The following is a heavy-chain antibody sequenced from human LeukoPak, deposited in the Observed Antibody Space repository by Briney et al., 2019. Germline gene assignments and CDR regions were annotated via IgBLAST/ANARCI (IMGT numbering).Heavy chain of an antibody. CDR2: ISWNSGSI. V-gene: IGHV3-9*01. J-gene: IGHJ3*02. CDR1: GFTFDDYA. CDR3: AKDLSSGWYGDAFDI. Sequence: GGSLRLSCAASGFTFDDYAMHWVRQAPGKGLEWVSGISWNSGSIGYADSVKGRFTISRDNAKNSLYLQMNSLRAEGTALYYCAKDLSSGWYGDAFDIWGQGTMVTVSS. D-gene: IGHD6-19*01.